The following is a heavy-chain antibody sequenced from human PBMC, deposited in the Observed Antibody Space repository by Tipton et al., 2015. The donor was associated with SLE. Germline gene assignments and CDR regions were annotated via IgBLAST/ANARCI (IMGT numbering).Heavy chain of an antibody. D-gene: IGHD3-3*01. CDR1: GGSISNYY. CDR2: IYYSGST. Sequence: GLVKPSETLSLTCIVSGGSISNYYWNWIRQPPGKGLEWIGYIYYSGSTNYNPSLKSRVTITVDTSKNQFPLNVISVTAADTAVYSCARLTTTFGVTYWGQGTQVTVSS. J-gene: IGHJ4*02. CDR3: ARLTTTFGVTY. V-gene: IGHV4-59*08.